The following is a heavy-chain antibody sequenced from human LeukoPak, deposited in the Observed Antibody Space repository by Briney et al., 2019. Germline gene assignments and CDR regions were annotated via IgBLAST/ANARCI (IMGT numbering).Heavy chain of an antibody. CDR1: GGTFSSYA. J-gene: IGHJ6*02. D-gene: IGHD4-17*01. CDR2: IIPILGIA. V-gene: IGHV1-69*04. Sequence: GSSVKVSCKASGGTFSSYAISWVRQAPGQGLEWMGRIIPILGIANYAHKFQGRVTITADKSTSTAYMELSSLRSEDTAVYYCAREGPTVTTVYYYYYGMDVWGQGTTVTVSS. CDR3: AREGPTVTTVYYYYYGMDV.